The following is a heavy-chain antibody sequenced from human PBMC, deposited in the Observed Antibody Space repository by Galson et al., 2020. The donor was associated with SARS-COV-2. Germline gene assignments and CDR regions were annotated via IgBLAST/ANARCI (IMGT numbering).Heavy chain of an antibody. CDR3: ARGTTVTTFCYYYYGMDV. CDR2: INHSGST. CDR1: GGSFSGYY. D-gene: IGHD4-17*01. V-gene: IGHV4-34*01. J-gene: IGHJ6*02. Sequence: SQASETLSLTCAVYGGSFSGYYWSWIRQPPGKGLEWIGEINHSGSTNYNPSLKSRVTISVDTSKNQFSLKLSSVTAADTAVYYCARGTTVTTFCYYYYGMDVWGQGTTVTVSS.